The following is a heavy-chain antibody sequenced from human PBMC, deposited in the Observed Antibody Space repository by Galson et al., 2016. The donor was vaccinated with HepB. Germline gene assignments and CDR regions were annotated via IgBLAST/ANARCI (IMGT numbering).Heavy chain of an antibody. V-gene: IGHV3-7*03. J-gene: IGHJ4*02. CDR3: TRDGTLRPLGY. CDR1: GFPFSSYG. CDR2: IKPDGSEK. D-gene: IGHD3-22*01. Sequence: SLRLSCAASGFPFSSYGMHWVRQAPGKGLEWVANIKPDGSEKYYVGSVEGRFTISRDNAKNSLYLQMNSLRAEDTALYYCTRDGTLRPLGYWGQGTLVTVSS.